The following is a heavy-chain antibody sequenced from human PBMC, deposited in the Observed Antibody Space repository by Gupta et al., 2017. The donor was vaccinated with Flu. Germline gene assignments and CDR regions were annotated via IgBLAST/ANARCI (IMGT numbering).Heavy chain of an antibody. CDR2: VFHTGST. V-gene: IGHV4-38-2*01. Sequence: QVQLQQSGSGIVKPSETLSLTCAVSGYSFSSGYYWGWLRQPPGKGLEWVGSVFHTGSTITNPSLQSRVSVSVDTSKNEFSLKLTSVTAADTAVYYCARANSFYYTGWYFIDSWGQGTLVTVSS. D-gene: IGHD6-19*01. CDR1: GYSFSSGYY. J-gene: IGHJ4*02. CDR3: ARANSFYYTGWYFIDS.